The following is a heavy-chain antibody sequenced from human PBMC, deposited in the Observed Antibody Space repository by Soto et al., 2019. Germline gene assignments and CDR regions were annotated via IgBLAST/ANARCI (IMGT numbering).Heavy chain of an antibody. V-gene: IGHV3-30*18. CDR3: AKAGIAESVVDV. CDR2: ISYDGSNK. Sequence: QVQLVESGGGVVQPGRSLRLSCAASGFTFSSYGMHWVRQAPGKGLEWVAVISYDGSNKYYADSVKGRFTISRDNSKNTLYLQMNGLRAEDTAVYYCAKAGIAESVVDVWGQGTTVTVSS. D-gene: IGHD6-13*01. CDR1: GFTFSSYG. J-gene: IGHJ6*02.